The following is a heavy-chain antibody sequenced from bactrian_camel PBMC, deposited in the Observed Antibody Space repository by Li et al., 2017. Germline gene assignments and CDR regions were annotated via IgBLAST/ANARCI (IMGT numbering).Heavy chain of an antibody. Sequence: HVQLVESGGDSVQAGGSLTLSCEQSGYTPHKYCMAWFRQAPGKDREGVAVINSSGWTTYTADSTNDRFTISRNNAMNSLFLQTNTLRPEDTAVYYCATHTFQYWGQGTQVTVS. V-gene: IGHV3S60*01. CDR3: ATHTFQY. CDR1: GYTPHKYC. CDR2: INSSGWTT. J-gene: IGHJ4*01.